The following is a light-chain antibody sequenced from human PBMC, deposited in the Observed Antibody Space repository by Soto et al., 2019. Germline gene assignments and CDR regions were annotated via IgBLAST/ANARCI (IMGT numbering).Light chain of an antibody. CDR3: SSYTRSSTLV. J-gene: IGLJ2*01. CDR2: EVS. Sequence: QSALTQPPSVSGSPGQSVTISCTGTSSDVGSYNRVSWYQQPHGTAPKLMISEVSDRPSGVPDRFSGSKSGNTASLTISGVQAEDEADYYSSSYTRSSTLVFGGGTKLTVL. V-gene: IGLV2-18*02. CDR1: SSDVGSYNR.